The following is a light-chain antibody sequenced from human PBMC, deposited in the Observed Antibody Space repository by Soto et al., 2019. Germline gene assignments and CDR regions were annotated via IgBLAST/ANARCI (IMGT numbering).Light chain of an antibody. CDR1: SSDIGGYKY. V-gene: IGLV2-14*01. J-gene: IGLJ3*02. CDR2: EVS. Sequence: QSVLTQPASVSGSLGQSITISCTGTSSDIGGYKYVSWYQQHPGKAPKLIIFEVSNRPSGVSDRFSGSNSGNTASLTISGLQAEDEADYYCTSCSRYRVLVFGGGTKVTVL. CDR3: TSCSRYRVLV.